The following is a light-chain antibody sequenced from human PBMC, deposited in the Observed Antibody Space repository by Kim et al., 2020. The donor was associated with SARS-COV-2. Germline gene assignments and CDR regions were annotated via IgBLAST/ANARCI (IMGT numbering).Light chain of an antibody. CDR2: DAS. CDR1: RDIRNY. CDR3: QQYDVVPPS. V-gene: IGKV1-33*01. J-gene: IGKJ2*03. Sequence: SASIGDRVNITCQASRDIRNYLNWYQQKPGKAPKFLIYDASNLEAGVPSRFSGSGSGTDFTFTISSLQPEDVATYYCQQYDVVPPSFGQGTKLEI.